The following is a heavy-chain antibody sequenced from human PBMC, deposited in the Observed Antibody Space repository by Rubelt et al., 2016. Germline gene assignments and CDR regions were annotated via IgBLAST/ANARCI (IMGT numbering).Heavy chain of an antibody. CDR2: IFSNDEK. V-gene: IGHV2-26*01. Sequence: QVTLKESGPVLVKPTETLTLTCTVSGFSLSNARMGVSWIRQPPGTALEWLAHIFSNDEKSYSTSLKSRPTTSKATSKSQVVLTMTNMDPLEPATYYVERTAVGFRSGMDVWGQGTTVTVSS. CDR3: ERTAVGFRSGMDV. CDR1: GFSLSNARMG. J-gene: IGHJ6*02.